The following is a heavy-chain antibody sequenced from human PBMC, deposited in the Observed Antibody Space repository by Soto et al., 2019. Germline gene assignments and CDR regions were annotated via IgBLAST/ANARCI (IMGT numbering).Heavy chain of an antibody. V-gene: IGHV5-51*01. Sequence: GESLKISCKGSGYGFTSYWIGWVRRMPGKGLEWMGIIYPGDSDTRYSPSFQGQVTISADKSISTAYLQWSSLKASDTAMYYCARNGVVVAADDAFDIWGQGTMVTVSS. CDR1: GYGFTSYW. J-gene: IGHJ3*02. D-gene: IGHD2-15*01. CDR3: ARNGVVVAADDAFDI. CDR2: IYPGDSDT.